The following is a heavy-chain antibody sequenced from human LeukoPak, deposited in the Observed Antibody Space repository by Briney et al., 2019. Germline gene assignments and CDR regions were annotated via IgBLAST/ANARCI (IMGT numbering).Heavy chain of an antibody. J-gene: IGHJ5*02. Sequence: PGGALRVSSAAPGFTFSSYWMYSVRQAPGKGLLWVSRISSDGSTTIYADSVKGRFTIYRDNAKNTLYLQMNSLRAEDTAVYYCARMWFGELSTFDPWGQGTLVTVSS. V-gene: IGHV3-74*01. CDR2: ISSDGSTT. CDR1: GFTFSSYW. CDR3: ARMWFGELSTFDP. D-gene: IGHD3-10*01.